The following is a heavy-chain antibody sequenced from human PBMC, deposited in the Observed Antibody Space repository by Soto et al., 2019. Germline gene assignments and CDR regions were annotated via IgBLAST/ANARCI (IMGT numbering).Heavy chain of an antibody. CDR3: ARAAGIMTRGFHGMDV. CDR2: ISSTASTI. CDR1: GFAFSSYE. J-gene: IGHJ6*02. V-gene: IGHV3-48*03. D-gene: IGHD3-10*01. Sequence: PGGSLRLSCAASGFAFSSYEMNWVRQSPGKGLEWLSYISSTASTIHYADSEKGRFTISRDNANNSVYLQMNSLTADDSAVYYCARAAGIMTRGFHGMDVWGQGTTVTVSS.